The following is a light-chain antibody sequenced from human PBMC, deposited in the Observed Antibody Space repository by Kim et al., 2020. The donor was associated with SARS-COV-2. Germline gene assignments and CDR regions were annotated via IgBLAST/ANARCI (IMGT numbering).Light chain of an antibody. CDR3: QQYGASSLT. CDR2: DAS. J-gene: IGKJ4*01. CDR1: QSVSNSR. V-gene: IGKV3-20*01. Sequence: LPGEGATRSCRASQSVSNSRLAWYQQKPGQAPRLLIYDASSRATGITDRFSGSGSGTDFTLTISRLEPEDFAVYYCQQYGASSLTFGGGTKVDIK.